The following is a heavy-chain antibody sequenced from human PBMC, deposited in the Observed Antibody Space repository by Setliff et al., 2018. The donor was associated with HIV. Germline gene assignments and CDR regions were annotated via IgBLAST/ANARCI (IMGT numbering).Heavy chain of an antibody. CDR1: GGSFSHGY. V-gene: IGHV4-34*01. CDR3: ARDRLTYYFDY. Sequence: PSETLSLTCAVYGGSFSHGYWSWIRQTPGKGLEWIGNIYQSGNAYYNPSLKSRVTISVDTSKNQFSLKLSSVTAADTAVYYCARDRLTYYFDYWGQGILVTVSS. J-gene: IGHJ4*02. D-gene: IGHD3-22*01. CDR2: IYQSGNA.